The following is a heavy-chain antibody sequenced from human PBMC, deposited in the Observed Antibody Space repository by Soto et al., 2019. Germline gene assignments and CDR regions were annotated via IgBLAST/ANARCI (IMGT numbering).Heavy chain of an antibody. CDR1: GGTFSSYA. V-gene: IGHV1-69*12. CDR2: IIPIFGTA. CDR3: ESSVAKYYYAGMDV. Sequence: QVQLVQSGAEVKKPGSSVKVSCKASGGTFSSYAISCVRQAPGQGLEWMGGIIPIFGTANYAQKFQGRVTITADESTSTAYMELSSLRSEVTAVYYCESSVAKYYYAGMDVWGQGTKVTVSS. J-gene: IGHJ6*02. D-gene: IGHD5-12*01.